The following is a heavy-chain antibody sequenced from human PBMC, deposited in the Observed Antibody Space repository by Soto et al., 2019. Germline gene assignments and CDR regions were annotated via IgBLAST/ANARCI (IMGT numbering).Heavy chain of an antibody. CDR1: GGTFSSYA. CDR3: ARGRDGYNGGLSFFDY. Sequence: QVQLVQSGAEVKKPGSSVKVSCKASGGTFSSYAISWVRQAPGQGLEWMGGIIPISGTANYAQKFQGRVTITADESTSTAYMELSSLRSEDTAVYYCARGRDGYNGGLSFFDYWGQGTLVTVSS. J-gene: IGHJ4*02. D-gene: IGHD5-12*01. CDR2: IIPISGTA. V-gene: IGHV1-69*01.